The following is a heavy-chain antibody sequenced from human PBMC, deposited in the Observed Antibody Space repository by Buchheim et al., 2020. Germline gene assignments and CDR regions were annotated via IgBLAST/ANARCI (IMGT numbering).Heavy chain of an antibody. D-gene: IGHD3-22*01. V-gene: IGHV3-23*04. J-gene: IGHJ4*02. Sequence: VQLVESGGGLVKPGGSLRLSCAASGFTFSDYYMSWIRQAPGKGLEWVSVISGSGGSTYYADSVKGRFTISRDDSKNTLYLQMNSLRAEDTAVYYCASTYYYDRSGYYWDWGQGTL. CDR1: GFTFSDYY. CDR2: ISGSGGST. CDR3: ASTYYYDRSGYYWD.